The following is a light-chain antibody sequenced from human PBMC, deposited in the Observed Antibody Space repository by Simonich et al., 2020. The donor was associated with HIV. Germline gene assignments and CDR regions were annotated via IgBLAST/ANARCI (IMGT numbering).Light chain of an antibody. CDR3: QQYYSTPPT. V-gene: IGKV4-1*01. J-gene: IGKJ1*01. Sequence: DIVMTQSPDSLAVSLGERATINCKSSRTILYNSNNKNYLAWYQQKPGQPPKLLIYWASTRESGVPDRFSASGSGTDFTLTISSLQAEDVAVYSCQQYYSTPPTFGQGTKVEIK. CDR1: RTILYNSNNKNY. CDR2: WAS.